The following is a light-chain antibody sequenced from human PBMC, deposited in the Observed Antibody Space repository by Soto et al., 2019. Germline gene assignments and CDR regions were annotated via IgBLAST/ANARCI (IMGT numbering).Light chain of an antibody. V-gene: IGLV3-21*04. CDR1: NIGSKS. CDR3: QVWDTSSDHYV. CDR2: YDS. J-gene: IGLJ1*01. Sequence: YELTQPPSVSVAPGKTARITCGGNNIGSKSVHWYQQNAGQAPVLVIYYDSDRPSGIPERFSGSNSGNTATLTISRVEAGDEADYYCQVWDTSSDHYVFGTGTKVTVL.